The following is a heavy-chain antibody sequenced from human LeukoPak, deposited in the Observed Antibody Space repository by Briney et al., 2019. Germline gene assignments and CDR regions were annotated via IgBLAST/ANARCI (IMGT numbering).Heavy chain of an antibody. D-gene: IGHD3-16*01. J-gene: IGHJ4*02. V-gene: IGHV4-39*07. Sequence: PSETLSLTCTVSGGSISSSSYYWGWIRQPPGKGLEWIGSIYYSGSTYYNPSLKSRVTISVDTSKNQFSLKLSSVTAADTAVYYCARVFGPSPLYFDYWGQGTLVTVSS. CDR2: IYYSGST. CDR1: GGSISSSSYY. CDR3: ARVFGPSPLYFDY.